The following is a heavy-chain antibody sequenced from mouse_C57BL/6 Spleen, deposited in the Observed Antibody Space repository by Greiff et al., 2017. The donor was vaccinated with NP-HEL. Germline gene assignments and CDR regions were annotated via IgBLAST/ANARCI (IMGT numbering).Heavy chain of an antibody. Sequence: QVQLQQPGAELVMPGASVKLSCKASGYTFTSYWMHWVKQRPGQGLEWIGEIDPSDSYTNYNQKFKGKSTLTVDKSSSTAYMQLSSLTSEDSAVYYCARSALREGFFFDYWGQGTTLTVSS. CDR1: GYTFTSYW. V-gene: IGHV1-69*01. J-gene: IGHJ2*01. CDR3: ARSALREGFFFDY. CDR2: IDPSDSYT. D-gene: IGHD1-2*01.